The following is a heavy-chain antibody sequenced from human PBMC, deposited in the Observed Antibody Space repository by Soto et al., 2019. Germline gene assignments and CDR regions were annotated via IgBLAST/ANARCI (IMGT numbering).Heavy chain of an antibody. Sequence: GESLKICCKGSEYSFANKWSGWVHQMPGKGLEWVGIISPDTSRTLYSPSLRGQVTVSVDKAISTVYLQWNSLKASDTAMYYCTKRLNDVPKPSPWLDPWGQRTLVTIS. J-gene: IGHJ5*02. CDR2: ISPDTSRT. CDR3: TKRLNDVPKPSPWLDP. CDR1: EYSFANKW. D-gene: IGHD1-1*01. V-gene: IGHV5-51*07.